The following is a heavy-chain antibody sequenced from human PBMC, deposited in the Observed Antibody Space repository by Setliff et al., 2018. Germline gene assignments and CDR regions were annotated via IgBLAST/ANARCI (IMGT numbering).Heavy chain of an antibody. V-gene: IGHV4-59*12. J-gene: IGHJ5*02. CDR1: GGTFSDYH. D-gene: IGHD3-10*01. Sequence: KTSETLSLTCAAYGGTFSDYHWNWIRQPPGKGLEWIGYIYYSGSTNYIPSLKSRVTMSVDTSKNQFSLKLSSVTAADTAVYYCARASTYVLGSGSYWDRWFDPWSQGTLVTVPQ. CDR2: IYYSGST. CDR3: ARASTYVLGSGSYWDRWFDP.